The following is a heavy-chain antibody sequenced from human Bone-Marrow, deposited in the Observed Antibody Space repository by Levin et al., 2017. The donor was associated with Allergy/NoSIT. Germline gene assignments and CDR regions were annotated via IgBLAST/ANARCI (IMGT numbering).Heavy chain of an antibody. Sequence: GASVKVSCKASGGTFSSYAISWVRQAPGQGLEWMGGIIPIFGTANYAQKFQGRVTITADKSTSTAYMELSSLRSEDTAVYYCARSHSSGWYENLDYWGQGTLVTVSS. J-gene: IGHJ4*02. CDR2: IIPIFGTA. D-gene: IGHD6-19*01. V-gene: IGHV1-69*06. CDR1: GGTFSSYA. CDR3: ARSHSSGWYENLDY.